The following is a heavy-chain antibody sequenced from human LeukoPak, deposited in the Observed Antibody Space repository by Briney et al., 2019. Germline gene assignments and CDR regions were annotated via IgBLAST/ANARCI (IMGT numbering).Heavy chain of an antibody. CDR3: ATLTGARRDFRLDAFDT. CDR2: IIPIFGTA. J-gene: IGHJ3*02. D-gene: IGHD7-27*01. Sequence: ASVKVSCKASGGTFSSYAISWVRQAPGQGLEWMGGIIPIFGTANYAQKFQGRVTITADESTSTAYMKVNGLTSDDTAIYYCATLTGARRDFRLDAFDTWGQGTMVTVSS. V-gene: IGHV1-69*13. CDR1: GGTFSSYA.